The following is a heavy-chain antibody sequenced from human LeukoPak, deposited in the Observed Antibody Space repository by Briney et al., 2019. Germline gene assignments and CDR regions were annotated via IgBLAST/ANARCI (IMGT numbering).Heavy chain of an antibody. V-gene: IGHV3-21*01. Sequence: GGSLRLSCAASGFTFSSYAMSWVRQAPGKGLEWVSSISSSSSYIYYADSVKGRFTISRDNAKNSLYLQMNSLRAEDTAVYYCARDNRIVATIGFYYYGMDVWGQGTTVTVSS. CDR1: GFTFSSYA. D-gene: IGHD5-12*01. J-gene: IGHJ6*02. CDR3: ARDNRIVATIGFYYYGMDV. CDR2: ISSSSSYI.